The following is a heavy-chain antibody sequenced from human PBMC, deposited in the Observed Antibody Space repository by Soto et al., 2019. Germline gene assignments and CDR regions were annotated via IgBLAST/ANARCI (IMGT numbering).Heavy chain of an antibody. Sequence: ETLSLTCTVSGGSISSYYWSWIRQPPGKGLEWIGYIYYSGSTNYNPSLKSRVTISVDTSKNQFSLKLSSVTAADTAVYYCARYDAAAGTMYYFDYWGQGTLVTVS. CDR1: GGSISSYY. J-gene: IGHJ4*02. CDR2: IYYSGST. CDR3: ARYDAAAGTMYYFDY. D-gene: IGHD6-13*01. V-gene: IGHV4-59*08.